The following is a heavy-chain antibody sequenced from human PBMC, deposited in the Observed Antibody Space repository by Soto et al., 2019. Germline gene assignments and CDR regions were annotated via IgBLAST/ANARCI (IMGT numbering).Heavy chain of an antibody. Sequence: GGSLRLSCAASGFTFSDYYMSWIRQAPGKGLEWVSYISSSGSTIYYADSVKGRFTISRDNAKNSLYLQMNSLRAEDTAVYYCVRVAKNYYFDYWGQGTQVTVSS. CDR1: GFTFSDYY. J-gene: IGHJ4*02. CDR3: VRVAKNYYFDY. CDR2: ISSSGSTI. V-gene: IGHV3-11*01. D-gene: IGHD1-7*01.